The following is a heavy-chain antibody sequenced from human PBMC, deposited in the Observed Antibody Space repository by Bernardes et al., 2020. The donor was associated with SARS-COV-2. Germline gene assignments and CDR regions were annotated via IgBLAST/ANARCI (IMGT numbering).Heavy chain of an antibody. J-gene: IGHJ4*02. Sequence: GGSLRLSCTTPSFNRPGPARKRVLQRSGIGLEWNARVRSKPKGYATTYAASLKGRFIISRDDSRNTAYLQIHSLKVEETAVYYCTGDYLGRDQGTLVPVA. CDR3: TGDYLG. CDR2: VRSKPKGYAT. CDR1: SFNRPGPA. D-gene: IGHD4-17*01. V-gene: IGHV3-73*01.